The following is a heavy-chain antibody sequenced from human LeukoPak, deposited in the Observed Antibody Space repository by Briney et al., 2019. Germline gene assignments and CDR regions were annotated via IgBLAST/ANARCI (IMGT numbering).Heavy chain of an antibody. CDR2: INDIGVHI. CDR1: GFIFNKFS. J-gene: IGHJ5*02. V-gene: IGHV3-21*03. D-gene: IGHD4-17*01. CDR3: ARGHYGYWFDP. Sequence: GGSLRLSCAASGFIFNKFSMNWVRQAPGPGLEWVSSINDIGVHIYYADSVKGRFTISKDNAKNSLYLQMNSLRVEDTAVYYCARGHYGYWFDPWGQGTLVTVSS.